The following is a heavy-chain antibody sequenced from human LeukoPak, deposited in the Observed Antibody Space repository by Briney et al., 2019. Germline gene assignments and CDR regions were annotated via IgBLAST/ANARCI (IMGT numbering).Heavy chain of an antibody. CDR1: GFTFSSYA. CDR2: INHSGST. V-gene: IGHV4-34*01. Sequence: PGGSLRLSCAASGFTFSSYAMNWVRQAPGKGLEWIGEINHSGSTNYNPSLKSRVTISVDTSKNQFSLKLSSVTAADTAVYYCARRSSSWYRGWFDYWGQGTLVTVSS. D-gene: IGHD6-13*01. CDR3: ARRSSSWYRGWFDY. J-gene: IGHJ4*02.